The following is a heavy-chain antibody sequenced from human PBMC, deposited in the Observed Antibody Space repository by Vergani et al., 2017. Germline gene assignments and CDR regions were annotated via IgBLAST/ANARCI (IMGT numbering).Heavy chain of an antibody. J-gene: IGHJ3*02. CDR2: IYYSGST. CDR3: ARETCSSTSCLYLGVAFDI. D-gene: IGHD2-2*01. Sequence: QVQLQESGPGLVKPSQTLSLTCTVSGGSISSGHYYWSWIRRPPGKGLEWIGHIYYSGSTYYKSSLKGRVTISVDTSNNQFSLKLSSVTAAGTAVYYCARETCSSTSCLYLGVAFDIWGQGTMVTVSS. CDR1: GGSISSGHYY. V-gene: IGHV4-30-4*01.